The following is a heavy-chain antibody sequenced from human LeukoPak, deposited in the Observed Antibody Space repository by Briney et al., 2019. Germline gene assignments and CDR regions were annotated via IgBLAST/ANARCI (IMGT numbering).Heavy chain of an antibody. CDR3: ARGVEPLVANTLAY. V-gene: IGHV3-53*01. CDR1: GFTVITND. D-gene: IGHD1-14*01. CDR2: LYSDGNT. Sequence: GGSLRLSCAASGFTVITNDMTWVPQAPGKGLESVSVLYSDGNTKYAASVQGRFTISRDNSKNSLSLEMNSLRPDDTAVYYCARGVEPLVANTLAYWGQGTLATVSS. J-gene: IGHJ4*02.